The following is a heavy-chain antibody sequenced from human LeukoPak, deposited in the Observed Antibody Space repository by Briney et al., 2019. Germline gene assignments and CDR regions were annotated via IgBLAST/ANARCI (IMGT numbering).Heavy chain of an antibody. CDR3: ARARPTPAFDI. D-gene: IGHD4-17*01. CDR1: GFSFSTYW. Sequence: PGGSLRLSCAPSGFSFSTYWMSWVRQAPGKGLEWVANIKEDGSQKYYVDSVKGRFTIFRDNAKNSLSLQMNSLRADDTAVYYCARARPTPAFDIWGQGTMVTVSS. V-gene: IGHV3-7*03. J-gene: IGHJ3*02. CDR2: IKEDGSQK.